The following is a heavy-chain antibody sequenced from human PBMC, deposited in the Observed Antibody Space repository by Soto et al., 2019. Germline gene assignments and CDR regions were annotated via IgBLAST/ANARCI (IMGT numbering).Heavy chain of an antibody. J-gene: IGHJ4*02. CDR2: ISWNGRNI. V-gene: IGHV3-9*01. CDR3: VQAKNWDAGDVSVDS. Sequence: ELHLVESGGDLVQPGRSLRLSCVGSVGPVVSGFTFGDYAMHWVRLGPGRGLEWVAGISWNGRNIAYADSVRGRFTISRDNTKTSVYLQMNSLRPEDTALSYGVQAKNWDAGDVSVDSWGQGTRVTVSS. CDR1: GFTFGDYA. D-gene: IGHD1-1*01.